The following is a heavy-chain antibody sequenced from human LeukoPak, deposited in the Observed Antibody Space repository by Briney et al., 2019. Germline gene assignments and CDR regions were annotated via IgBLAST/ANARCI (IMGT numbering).Heavy chain of an antibody. D-gene: IGHD2-2*01. CDR2: IRYDGSNK. CDR3: AKDGHVPAAGEYFQH. CDR1: GFTFSSYG. J-gene: IGHJ1*01. V-gene: IGHV3-30*02. Sequence: PGGSLRLSCAASGFTFSSYGMHWVRQAPGKGLEWVAFIRYDGSNKYYADSVKGRFTISRDNSKNTLYLQVNSLRAEDTAVYYCAKDGHVPAAGEYFQHWGQGTLVTVSS.